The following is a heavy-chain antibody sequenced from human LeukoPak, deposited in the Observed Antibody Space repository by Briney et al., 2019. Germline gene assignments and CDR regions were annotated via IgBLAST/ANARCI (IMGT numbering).Heavy chain of an antibody. V-gene: IGHV1-69*04. CDR1: GGTFSSYA. CDR2: IIPILGIA. D-gene: IGHD6-6*01. CDR3: AREGSSSSRAFDI. Sequence: SVKVSCKASGGTFSSYAISWVRQAPGQGLEWMGRIIPILGIANYAQKFQGRVTITADESTSTAYMELSSLRSEDTAVYYCAREGSSSSRAFDIWGQGTMVTVSS. J-gene: IGHJ3*02.